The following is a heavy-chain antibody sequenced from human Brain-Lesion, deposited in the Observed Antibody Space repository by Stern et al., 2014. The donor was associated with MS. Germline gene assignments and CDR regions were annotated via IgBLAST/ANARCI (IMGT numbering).Heavy chain of an antibody. V-gene: IGHV3-74*02. Sequence: EVQLVESGGGFVQPGGSLRPSCAAPGFTFSNYWMHWVRQAPGKGLVWVSRVNNDGRRTSYADSVKGRFTMSRDNAKNTLYLQMNSLRVEDTAIYYCARGERWFDSWGQGTLVTVSS. CDR2: VNNDGRRT. D-gene: IGHD3-10*01. CDR3: ARGERWFDS. J-gene: IGHJ5*01. CDR1: GFTFSNYW.